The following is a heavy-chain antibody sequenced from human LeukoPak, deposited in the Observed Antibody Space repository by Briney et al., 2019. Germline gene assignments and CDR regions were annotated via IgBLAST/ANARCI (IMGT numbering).Heavy chain of an antibody. CDR1: GFTFSSYA. CDR3: AKGGIDYDILPPGLYFDY. CDR2: ISGSGGTT. J-gene: IGHJ4*02. Sequence: PGGSLRLSCAAWGFTFSSYAMSWVRQAPGKGLEWGSDISGSGGTTYYADSMKGRFPISRDNSTTTLYLQMTCLSAEDTAVYYCAKGGIDYDILPPGLYFDYWGQGTLVTVSS. V-gene: IGHV3-23*01. D-gene: IGHD3-9*01.